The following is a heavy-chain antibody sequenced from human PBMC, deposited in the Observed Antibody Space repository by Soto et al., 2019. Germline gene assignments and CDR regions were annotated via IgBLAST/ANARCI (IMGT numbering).Heavy chain of an antibody. D-gene: IGHD3-16*01. CDR1: GFSLSTSGVG. J-gene: IGHJ5*02. CDR2: IYWDDDK. Sequence: QITLKESGPTLVKPTQTLTLTCTFSGFSLSTSGVGVGWIRQPPGKALECLALIYWDDDKHYSPALKSRLTITKDTSKNQVVLTTTNSDPVDTATYYCAHIPNYYQYDWFDPWGQGTLVTVSS. CDR3: AHIPNYYQYDWFDP. V-gene: IGHV2-5*02.